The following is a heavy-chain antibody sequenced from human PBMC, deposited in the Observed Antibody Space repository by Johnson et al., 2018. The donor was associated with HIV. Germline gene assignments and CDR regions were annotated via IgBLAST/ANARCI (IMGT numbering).Heavy chain of an antibody. CDR1: GFTVSSNY. CDR3: ARVHSGGAFDI. CDR2: IYSGGRT. V-gene: IGHV3-66*01. J-gene: IGHJ3*02. Sequence: MLLVESGGGVVRPGGSLRLSCAASGFTVSSNYMSWVRQAPGKGLEWVSVIYSGGRTYYADSVKGRFTISRDNSKNTLYLQMNSLRAEDTAVYYCARVHSGGAFDIWGQGTMVTVSS.